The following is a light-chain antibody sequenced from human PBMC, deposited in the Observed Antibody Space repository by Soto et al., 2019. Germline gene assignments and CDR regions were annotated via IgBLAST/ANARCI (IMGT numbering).Light chain of an antibody. CDR3: CSYAGSSTYV. J-gene: IGLJ1*01. CDR2: EDS. V-gene: IGLV2-23*01. CDR1: NSDVGYYNL. Sequence: QSVLTQPASVSGSPGQSITISCTGTNSDVGYYNLVSWYQQHPGKAPKLMISEDSERPSGVSNRFSGSKSGNTASLTISGLQAEDEAHYYCCSYAGSSTYVFGTGTKVTVL.